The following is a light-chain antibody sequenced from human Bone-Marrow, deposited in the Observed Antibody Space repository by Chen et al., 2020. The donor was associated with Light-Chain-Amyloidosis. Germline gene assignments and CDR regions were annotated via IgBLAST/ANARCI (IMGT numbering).Light chain of an antibody. CDR3: AAWDDSLNGHVV. V-gene: IGLV1-44*01. J-gene: IGLJ2*01. CDR1: SSNIGRNT. Sequence: QSVLTQPPSASGSPGQTVTISCSGSSSNIGRNTVNWYQQLPGTAPKLLIHDNDQRPSGVPDRFSGSKSGTSASLAISGLQSEDEADYYCAAWDDSLNGHVVFGGGTRLTVL. CDR2: DND.